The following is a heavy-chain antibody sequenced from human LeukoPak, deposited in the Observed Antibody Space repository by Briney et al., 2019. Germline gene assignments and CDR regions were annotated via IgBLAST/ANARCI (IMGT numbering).Heavy chain of an antibody. J-gene: IGHJ5*02. CDR3: ARSSYSSGWPFDP. Sequence: ASVKVSCKASGYTFTGYYVHWVRQAPRQGLEWMGWINPNSGGTSYAQKFQGRVTMTRDTSISTAYMELSRLRSDDTAVYYCARSSYSSGWPFDPWGQGTLVTVSS. CDR2: INPNSGGT. V-gene: IGHV1-2*02. CDR1: GYTFTGYY. D-gene: IGHD6-19*01.